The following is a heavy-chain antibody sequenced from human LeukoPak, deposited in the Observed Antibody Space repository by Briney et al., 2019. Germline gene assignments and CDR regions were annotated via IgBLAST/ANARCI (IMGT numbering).Heavy chain of an antibody. Sequence: GGSLSLSCAASGFTFSNYAMNWVRQAPGKGLEWVSSISYSGDNTYYADSVKGRFTISRDNSNNTLYLQINSLRAEDTAIYYCAKGPIAVAGNFDYWGQGTLVTVSS. CDR2: ISYSGDNT. CDR3: AKGPIAVAGNFDY. CDR1: GFTFSNYA. D-gene: IGHD6-19*01. V-gene: IGHV3-23*01. J-gene: IGHJ4*02.